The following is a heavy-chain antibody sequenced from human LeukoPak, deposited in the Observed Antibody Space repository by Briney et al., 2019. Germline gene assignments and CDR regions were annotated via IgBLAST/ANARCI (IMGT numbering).Heavy chain of an antibody. CDR1: GFTFSSYS. CDR2: ISSSSSTI. Sequence: QPGGSLRLSCAASGFTFSSYSMNWVRQAPGKGLEWVSYISSSSSTIYYADSVKGRFTISGDNAKNSLYLQMNSLRAEDTAVYYCARDWTSGKYFLYYFEYWGQGTLVTVSS. V-gene: IGHV3-48*01. CDR3: ARDWTSGKYFLYYFEY. J-gene: IGHJ4*02. D-gene: IGHD1-26*01.